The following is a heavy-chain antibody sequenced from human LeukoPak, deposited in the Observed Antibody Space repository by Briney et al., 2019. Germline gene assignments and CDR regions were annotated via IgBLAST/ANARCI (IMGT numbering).Heavy chain of an antibody. CDR2: IYSGGST. J-gene: IGHJ6*02. V-gene: IGHV3-53*01. CDR3: AKGHLPMTLRMDV. D-gene: IGHD3-22*01. Sequence: GESLKISCAASGLTVNSKYMSWVRQAPGKGLEWVSIIYSGGSTNYADSVKGRFTISRDNSKNTVYLQMNSLRAEDTAVYYCAKGHLPMTLRMDVWGQGTTVTVSS. CDR1: GLTVNSKY.